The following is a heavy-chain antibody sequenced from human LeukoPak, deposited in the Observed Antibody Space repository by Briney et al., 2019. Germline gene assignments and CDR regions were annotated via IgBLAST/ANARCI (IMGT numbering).Heavy chain of an antibody. V-gene: IGHV4-59*01. CDR2: IYYSGST. Sequence: SETLSLTCTVSGGSISSYYWSWIRQPPGKGLEWIGYIYYSGSTNYNPSLKSRVTISVDTSKNQFSLKLSSVTAADTAVYYCARGRDGYNWLDYWGQGTLVTVSS. D-gene: IGHD5-24*01. CDR3: ARGRDGYNWLDY. J-gene: IGHJ4*02. CDR1: GGSISSYY.